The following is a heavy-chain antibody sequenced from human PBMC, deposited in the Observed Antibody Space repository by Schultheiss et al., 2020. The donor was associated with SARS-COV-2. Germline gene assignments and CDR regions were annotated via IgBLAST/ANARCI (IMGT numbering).Heavy chain of an antibody. J-gene: IGHJ4*02. Sequence: SETLSLTCTVSGGSISSGGYYWSWIRQHPGKGLEWIGYIYYSGSTNYNPSLKSRVTISVDTSKNQFSLKLSSVTAADTAVYYCARALGGDFHFDYWGQGTLVTVSS. CDR1: GGSISSGGYY. CDR3: ARALGGDFHFDY. V-gene: IGHV4-31*03. D-gene: IGHD3-16*01. CDR2: IYYSGST.